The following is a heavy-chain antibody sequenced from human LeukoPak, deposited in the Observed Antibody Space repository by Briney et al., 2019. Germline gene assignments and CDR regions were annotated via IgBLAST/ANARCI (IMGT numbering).Heavy chain of an antibody. D-gene: IGHD3-10*01. Sequence: PSETLSLTCTVSGGSLRSGSYYWSWIRQPPGKGLEWIGYIYYSGSTNYNPSLRSRVTISVDTSKNQFSLKLSSVTAADTAVYYCARGYYGSGSFFDYWGQGTLVTVSS. CDR2: IYYSGST. J-gene: IGHJ4*02. CDR1: GGSLRSGSYY. V-gene: IGHV4-61*01. CDR3: ARGYYGSGSFFDY.